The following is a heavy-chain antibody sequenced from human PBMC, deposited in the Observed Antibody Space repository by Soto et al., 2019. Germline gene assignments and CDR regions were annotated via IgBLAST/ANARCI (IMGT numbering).Heavy chain of an antibody. CDR3: ARFPTVVTYYYYGMDV. CDR1: GYSFTSYW. V-gene: IGHV5-10-1*01. D-gene: IGHD4-17*01. J-gene: IGHJ6*02. Sequence: LGESLKISCKGSGYSFTSYWISWVRQMPGKGLEWMGRIDPSDSYTNYSPSFQGHVTISADKSISTAYLQWSSLKASDTAMYYCARFPTVVTYYYYGMDVWGQGTTVTVSS. CDR2: IDPSDSYT.